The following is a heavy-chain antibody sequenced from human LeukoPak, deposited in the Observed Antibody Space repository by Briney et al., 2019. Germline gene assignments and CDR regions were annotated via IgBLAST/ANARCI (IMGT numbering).Heavy chain of an antibody. V-gene: IGHV3-74*01. D-gene: IGHD3-3*01. CDR1: GFTFSSYW. CDR3: ASLDFWSGYFDS. Sequence: GGSLRLSCAASGFTFSSYWMHWVRQAPGKGLVWVSRINSDGSSTSYADSVKGRFTISRDNAKNTLYLQMNSLRAEDTAVYYCASLDFWSGYFDSWGQGTLVTVSS. CDR2: INSDGSST. J-gene: IGHJ4*02.